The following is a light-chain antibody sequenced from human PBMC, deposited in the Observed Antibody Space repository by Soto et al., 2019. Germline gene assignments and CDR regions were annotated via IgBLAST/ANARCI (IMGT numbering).Light chain of an antibody. J-gene: IGKJ1*01. CDR3: QQYNTWHPKMA. CDR2: GAS. CDR1: QIVSSD. Sequence: VVTQSPATLSVFPGETATISCRASQIVSSDLAWYQQRPGQAPRLLIYGASTRATGIPARFRGSGSGTEFRLTISSLQPEDFATYYCQQYNTWHPKMAFGRGTKVDIK. V-gene: IGKV3-15*01.